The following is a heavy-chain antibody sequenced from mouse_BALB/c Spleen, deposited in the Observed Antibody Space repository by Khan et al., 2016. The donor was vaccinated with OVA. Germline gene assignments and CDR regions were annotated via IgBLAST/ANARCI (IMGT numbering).Heavy chain of an antibody. CDR2: ISYSGNT. J-gene: IGHJ3*01. CDR3: ARKDYYDYDPSPY. D-gene: IGHD2-4*01. V-gene: IGHV3-2*02. CDR1: GYSITSEYT. Sequence: EVQLVESGPGLVKPSQSLSLTCTVTGYSITSEYTWNWIRQFPGNKLEWRGFISYSGNTRYNPSLKSRISITRDTSKNQFFLQLNSVTSEDTATYYCARKDYYDYDPSPYWGQGTLVTVSA.